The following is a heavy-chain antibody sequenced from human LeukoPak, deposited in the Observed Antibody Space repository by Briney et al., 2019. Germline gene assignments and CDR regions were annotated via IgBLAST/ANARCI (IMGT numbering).Heavy chain of an antibody. J-gene: IGHJ4*02. D-gene: IGHD5-12*01. CDR1: GFTFNNYA. Sequence: PGGSLRLSCAASGFTFNNYAMTWVRQAPGKGLEWVSSISSSDGRTYYADSVKGRFTISRDNSKSTLYLQMNSLRVEGTAIYFCESRGYSAYDLYWGQGTLVTVSS. V-gene: IGHV3-23*01. CDR3: ESRGYSAYDLY. CDR2: ISSSDGRT.